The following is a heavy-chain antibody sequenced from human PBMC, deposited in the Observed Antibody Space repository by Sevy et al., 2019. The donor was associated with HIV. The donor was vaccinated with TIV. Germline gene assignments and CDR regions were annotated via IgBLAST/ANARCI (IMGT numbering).Heavy chain of an antibody. D-gene: IGHD3-10*01. Sequence: GGSPRLSCAASGFTFSSYAMSWVRQAPGKGLEWVSAISGSGGSTYYADSVKGRFTISRDNSKNTLYLQMNSLRAEDTAVYYCAKDYYYYGSGSSRGDAFDIWGQGTMVTVSS. J-gene: IGHJ3*02. V-gene: IGHV3-23*01. CDR2: ISGSGGST. CDR1: GFTFSSYA. CDR3: AKDYYYYGSGSSRGDAFDI.